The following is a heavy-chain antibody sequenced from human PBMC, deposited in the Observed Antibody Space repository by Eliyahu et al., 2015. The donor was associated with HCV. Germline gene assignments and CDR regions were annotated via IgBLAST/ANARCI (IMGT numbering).Heavy chain of an antibody. CDR3: AHEGFVSRGAAAGKDPYYYYGMDV. J-gene: IGHJ6*02. Sequence: QITLKESGPTLVKPTQTLTLTCTFSGFXLXTSGVGVGWIXXXPGKALEWLALIYWNDDKRYSPSLKSRLTITKDTSKNQVVLTMTNMDPVDTATYYCAHEGFVSRGAAAGKDPYYYYGMDVWGQGTTVTVSS. CDR1: GFXLXTSGVG. D-gene: IGHD6-13*01. V-gene: IGHV2-5*01. CDR2: IYWNDDK.